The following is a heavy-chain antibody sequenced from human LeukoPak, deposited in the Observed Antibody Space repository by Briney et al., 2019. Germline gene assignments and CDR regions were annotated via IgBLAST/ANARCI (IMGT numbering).Heavy chain of an antibody. CDR2: MNPNSGNT. D-gene: IGHD3-22*01. CDR1: GYTFTSYD. J-gene: IGHJ4*02. V-gene: IGHV1-8*01. Sequence: ASVKVSCKASGYTFTSYDINWVRQATGQGLEWMGWMNPNSGNTGYAQKFQGRVTMTRNASISTAYMELSSLRSEDTAVYYCARGLDSSGYCLDYWGQGTLVTVSS. CDR3: ARGLDSSGYCLDY.